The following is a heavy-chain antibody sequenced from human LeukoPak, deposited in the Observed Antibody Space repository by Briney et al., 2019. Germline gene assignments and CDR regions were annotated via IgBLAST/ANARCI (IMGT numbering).Heavy chain of an antibody. Sequence: GGSLRLSCAASGFTFDDYVIHWVRQAPGKGLEWVSLINGDGGSTYYADSVKGRFTISRDNSKNSLYLQMNSLRTEDSSLYYCAKAQFYNSRWDPFDYWGQGTLVTVSS. CDR2: INGDGGST. D-gene: IGHD3-10*01. CDR1: GFTFDDYV. J-gene: IGHJ4*02. V-gene: IGHV3-43*02. CDR3: AKAQFYNSRWDPFDY.